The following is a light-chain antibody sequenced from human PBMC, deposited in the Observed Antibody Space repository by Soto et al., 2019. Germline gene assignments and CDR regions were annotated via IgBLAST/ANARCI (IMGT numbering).Light chain of an antibody. Sequence: DIVMTQSPLSLPVTPGEPASISCRSSQSLLHSNGYNYLDWYLQKPGQSPQLLIYLGSNRASGVPDRFSGSGSGTAFTPKISRVEAEDVGVYYCMQALQTSWTFGQGTKVDIK. CDR2: LGS. J-gene: IGKJ1*01. CDR3: MQALQTSWT. V-gene: IGKV2-28*01. CDR1: QSLLHSNGYNY.